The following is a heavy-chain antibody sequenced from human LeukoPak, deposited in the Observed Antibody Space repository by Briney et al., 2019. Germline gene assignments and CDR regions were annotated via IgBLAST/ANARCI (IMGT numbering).Heavy chain of an antibody. CDR2: ILPIFCTA. D-gene: IGHD2-15*01. CDR3: ARDKGSHGFYSWFDP. V-gene: IGHV1-69*05. CDR1: GRTFSSYS. Sequence: GASVKVSCNASGRTFSSYSISWVRQAPGQGLEYMGAILPIFCTANYAQKFQGSVTITTDESTYSAYMELKSMRSEDTAVYYCARDKGSHGFYSWFDPWGKGTLVTVSS. J-gene: IGHJ5*02.